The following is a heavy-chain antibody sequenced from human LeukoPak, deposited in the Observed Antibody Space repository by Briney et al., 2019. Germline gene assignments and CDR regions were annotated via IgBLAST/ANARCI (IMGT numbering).Heavy chain of an antibody. J-gene: IGHJ4*02. V-gene: IGHV4-30-2*01. CDR2: IYHSGST. D-gene: IGHD3-16*01. CDR1: GGSISSGGYY. CDR3: AGVDLGALDY. Sequence: SETLSLTCTVSGGSISSGGYYWSWIRQPPGKGLEWIGYIYHSGSTYYNPSLKSRVTISVDRSKNQFSLKLSSVTAADTAVYYCAGVDLGALDYWGQGTLVTVSS.